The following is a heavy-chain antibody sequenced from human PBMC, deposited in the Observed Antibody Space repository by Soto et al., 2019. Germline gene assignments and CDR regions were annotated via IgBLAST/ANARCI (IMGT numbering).Heavy chain of an antibody. CDR3: ARHSIAVAGNDY. CDR1: GGSISSYY. V-gene: IGHV4-59*08. Sequence: PSETLSLTCTVSGGSISSYYWSWIRQPPGKGLEWIGYIYYSGSTSYNPSLKSRVTISVDTSKNQFSLKLSSVTAADTAVYYCARHSIAVAGNDYWGQGTLVTVSS. D-gene: IGHD6-19*01. CDR2: IYYSGST. J-gene: IGHJ4*02.